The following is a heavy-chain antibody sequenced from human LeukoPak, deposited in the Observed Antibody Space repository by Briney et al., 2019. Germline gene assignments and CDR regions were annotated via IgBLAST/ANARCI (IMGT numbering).Heavy chain of an antibody. V-gene: IGHV3-30*18. CDR3: AKGYGFDSSGSEHYFEN. CDR2: ISYDGSNK. J-gene: IGHJ4*02. Sequence: GRSLRLSCAASGFXFSNYGIHWVRQAPGKGLEWVAVISYDGSNKYYAESVKGRFTISRNNSKNTLYLQMNSLRAEDTAVYYCAKGYGFDSSGSEHYFENWGQGILVTVSS. D-gene: IGHD3-22*01. CDR1: GFXFSNYG.